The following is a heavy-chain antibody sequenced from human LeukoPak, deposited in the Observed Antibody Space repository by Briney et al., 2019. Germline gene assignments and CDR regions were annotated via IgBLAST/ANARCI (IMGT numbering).Heavy chain of an antibody. D-gene: IGHD2-15*01. J-gene: IGHJ4*02. CDR2: ITSSGSIT. Sequence: PGGSLRLSCAASGFTFSSFEMNWVRQAPGKGLEWLSYITSSGSITHYADSVEGRFTISRDNSKNTLYLQMNSLRVDDTAVYYCARRDIVVVVSASDYWGQGTLVTVSS. CDR3: ARRDIVVVVSASDY. CDR1: GFTFSSFE. V-gene: IGHV3-48*03.